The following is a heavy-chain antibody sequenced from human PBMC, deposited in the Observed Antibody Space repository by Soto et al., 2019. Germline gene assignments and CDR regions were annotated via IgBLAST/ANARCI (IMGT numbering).Heavy chain of an antibody. CDR1: GGSISSGGYS. Sequence: QLQLQESGSGLVKPSQTLSLTCAVSGGSISSGGYSWNWIRQPPGKGLEWIGYIYHSGSTYYNPSLKSRATMSVDRSKNQFSLKLSSVTAADTAVYYCASSHAGAHITAAVHWGQGTLVTVSS. D-gene: IGHD6-13*01. CDR2: IYHSGST. J-gene: IGHJ4*02. CDR3: ASSHAGAHITAAVH. V-gene: IGHV4-30-2*01.